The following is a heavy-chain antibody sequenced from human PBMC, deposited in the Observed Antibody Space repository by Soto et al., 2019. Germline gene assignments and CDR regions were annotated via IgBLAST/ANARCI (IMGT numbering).Heavy chain of an antibody. CDR1: GFTFSSYA. Sequence: QVQLVESGGGVVQPGRSLRLSCAASGFTFSSYAMHWVRQAPGKGLEWVAVISYDGSNKYYADSVKGRFTISRDNSKNTLYLQMNSLRAEDTAVYYCARGGELVRPRALYGMDVWGQGTTVTVS. J-gene: IGHJ6*02. D-gene: IGHD6-13*01. V-gene: IGHV3-30-3*01. CDR3: ARGGELVRPRALYGMDV. CDR2: ISYDGSNK.